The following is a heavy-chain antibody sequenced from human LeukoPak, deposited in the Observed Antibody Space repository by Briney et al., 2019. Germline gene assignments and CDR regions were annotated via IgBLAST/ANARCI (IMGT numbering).Heavy chain of an antibody. V-gene: IGHV3-11*01. J-gene: IGHJ4*02. CDR3: ARDGPYYDILTGLKDFDY. D-gene: IGHD3-9*01. Sequence: GGSLRLSCAASGFTFSDYYMSWILQAPGKGLEWVSYISSSGSTIYYADSVKGRFTISRDNAKNSLYLQMNSLRAEDTAVYYCARDGPYYDILTGLKDFDYWGQGTLVTVSS. CDR2: ISSSGSTI. CDR1: GFTFSDYY.